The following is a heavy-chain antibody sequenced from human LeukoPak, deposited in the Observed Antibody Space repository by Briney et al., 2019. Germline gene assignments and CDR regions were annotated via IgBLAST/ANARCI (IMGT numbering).Heavy chain of an antibody. CDR1: GGSISSGGYS. CDR3: ARGVDTAMANYFDY. D-gene: IGHD5-18*01. J-gene: IGHJ4*02. CDR2: IYHSGST. Sequence: PSQTLSLTCAVSGGSISSGGYSWSWLRQPPGKGLEWIGYIYHSGSTYYNPSLKSRVTISVDRSKNQFSLKLSSVTAADTAVYYCARGVDTAMANYFDYWGQGTLVTVSS. V-gene: IGHV4-30-2*01.